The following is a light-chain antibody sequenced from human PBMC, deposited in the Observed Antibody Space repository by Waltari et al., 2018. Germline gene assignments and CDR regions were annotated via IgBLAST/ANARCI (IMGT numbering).Light chain of an antibody. Sequence: EIVMTQSPATLSVSPGEITTRSCRSSQRGSSNLAWYQQTLVQAPRLLIYGASKRATGIPARFSGSGSGTEFTLTISAMQSEDSAVYYCQQYNSWPQTFGQGANVGIK. V-gene: IGKV3-15*01. CDR1: QRGSSN. J-gene: IGKJ1*01. CDR2: GAS. CDR3: QQYNSWPQT.